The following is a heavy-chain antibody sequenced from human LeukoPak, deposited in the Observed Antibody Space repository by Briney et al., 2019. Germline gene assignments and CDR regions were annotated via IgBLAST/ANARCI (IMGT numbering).Heavy chain of an antibody. CDR3: ARAGVWLPAV. CDR2: INHSGNT. CDR1: GASISSDKW. J-gene: IGHJ4*02. Sequence: SETLSLTCAVSGASISSDKWWSWVRQPPGTGLEWIGEINHSGNTNYSPSLRSRVTMSADKSKNEFSLRLSSVTAADTAVYYCARAGVWLPAVWGQGTLVTVSS. D-gene: IGHD3-9*01. V-gene: IGHV4-4*02.